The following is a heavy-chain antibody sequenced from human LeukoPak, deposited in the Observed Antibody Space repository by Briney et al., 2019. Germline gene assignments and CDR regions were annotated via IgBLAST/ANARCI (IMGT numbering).Heavy chain of an antibody. J-gene: IGHJ4*02. CDR3: ARVCGSGNRLGYFDY. V-gene: IGHV3-48*03. CDR2: IGSSGTTI. D-gene: IGHD3-10*01. CDR1: GFTFSNYV. Sequence: GGSLRLSCAASGFTFSNYVMNLVRQAPGKGLEWISYIGSSGTTIYYADSLKGRFTISRDNAKNSLSLQMNSLRAEDTSVYYCARVCGSGNRLGYFDYWGQGALVTVSS.